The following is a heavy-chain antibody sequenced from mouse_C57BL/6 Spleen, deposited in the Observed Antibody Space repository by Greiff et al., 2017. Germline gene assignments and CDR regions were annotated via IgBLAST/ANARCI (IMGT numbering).Heavy chain of an antibody. CDR2: ISSGGSYT. Sequence: DVKLVESGGDLVKPGGSLKLSCAASGFTFSSYGMSWVRQTPDKRLEWVATISSGGSYTYYPDSVKGRFTISRDNAKNTLYLQMSSLKSEDTAMYYCARQNSYYFDYWGQGTTLTVSS. V-gene: IGHV5-6*02. J-gene: IGHJ2*01. CDR3: ARQNSYYFDY. CDR1: GFTFSSYG.